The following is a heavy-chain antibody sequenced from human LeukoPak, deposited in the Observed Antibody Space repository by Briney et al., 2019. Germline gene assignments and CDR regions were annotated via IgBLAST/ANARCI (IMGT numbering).Heavy chain of an antibody. CDR3: ARDQNYYGSGRWFDP. CDR1: GGSISSYY. Sequence: SETLSLTCTVSGGSISSYYWSWIRQPPGKGLEWIGYIYYSGSTNYNPSLKSRVTISVDTSKNQFSLKLSSVTAADTAVYYCARDQNYYGSGRWFDPWGQGTLDTVSS. D-gene: IGHD3-10*01. V-gene: IGHV4-59*01. J-gene: IGHJ5*02. CDR2: IYYSGST.